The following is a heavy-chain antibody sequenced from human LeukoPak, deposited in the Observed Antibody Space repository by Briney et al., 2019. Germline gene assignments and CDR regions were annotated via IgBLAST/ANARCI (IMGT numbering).Heavy chain of an antibody. Sequence: GGSLRLSCAASGFTFSSYEMNWVRQAPGKGLEWVSYISSSGSTIYYADSVKGRFTISRDNAKNSLYLQMNSLRAEDTAVYYCARGGRGYSYGYAEYYFDYWGQGTLVTVSS. CDR1: GFTFSSYE. V-gene: IGHV3-48*03. D-gene: IGHD5-18*01. CDR2: ISSSGSTI. J-gene: IGHJ4*02. CDR3: ARGGRGYSYGYAEYYFDY.